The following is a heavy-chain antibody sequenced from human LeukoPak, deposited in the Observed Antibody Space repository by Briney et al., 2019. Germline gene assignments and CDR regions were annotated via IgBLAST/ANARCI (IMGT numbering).Heavy chain of an antibody. CDR2: ISSSSSYI. V-gene: IGHV3-21*01. J-gene: IGHJ4*02. D-gene: IGHD2-15*01. Sequence: GGSLRLSCRASGFTFSSYEMNWVRQAPGKGLEWVSSISSSSSYIYYADSVKGRFTISRDNAKNSLYLQMNSLRAEDTAVYYCAREGAYCSGGSCYSALDYWGQGTLVTVSS. CDR3: AREGAYCSGGSCYSALDY. CDR1: GFTFSSYE.